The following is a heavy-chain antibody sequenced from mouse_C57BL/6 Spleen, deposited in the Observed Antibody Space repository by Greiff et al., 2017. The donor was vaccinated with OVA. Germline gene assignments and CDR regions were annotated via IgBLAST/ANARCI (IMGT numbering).Heavy chain of an antibody. V-gene: IGHV5-17*01. CDR3: TRRDSNDAMDY. Sequence: EVKLVESGGGLVKPGGSLKLSCAASGFTFSDYGMHWVRQAPEQGLEWVAYISSGSSTIYYADTVKGRFTISRDNASNTLLLQMTSLRSADTAMFYCTRRDSNDAMDYRGEGTSVTVSS. CDR2: ISSGSSTI. CDR1: GFTFSDYG. J-gene: IGHJ4*01. D-gene: IGHD2-5*01.